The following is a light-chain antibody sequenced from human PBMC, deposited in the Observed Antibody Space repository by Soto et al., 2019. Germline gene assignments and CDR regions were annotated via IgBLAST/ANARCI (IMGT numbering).Light chain of an antibody. Sequence: EVVLTQSPATLSLSPGERATLSCRASESVFGYLAWYQHKPGQAPRLLIYDASNRATGVPARFSGSGSGTDFSLTISSLEPEDFAVYYCQQRYRWPPITFGQGTRLDNK. V-gene: IGKV3-11*01. CDR2: DAS. CDR1: ESVFGY. J-gene: IGKJ5*01. CDR3: QQRYRWPPIT.